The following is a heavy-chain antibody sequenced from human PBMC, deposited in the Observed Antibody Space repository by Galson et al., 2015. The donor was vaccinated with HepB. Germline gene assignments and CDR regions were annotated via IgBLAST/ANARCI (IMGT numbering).Heavy chain of an antibody. CDR1: GFTFSSYA. CDR2: ISYDGSNK. D-gene: IGHD3-10*01. Sequence: SLRLSCAASGFTFSSYAMHWVRQAPGKGLEWVAVISYDGSNKYYADSVKGRFTISRDNSKNTLYLQMNSLRAEDTAVYYCARGGLLWFGDLTLDYWGQGTLVTVSS. CDR3: ARGGLLWFGDLTLDY. V-gene: IGHV3-30*04. J-gene: IGHJ4*02.